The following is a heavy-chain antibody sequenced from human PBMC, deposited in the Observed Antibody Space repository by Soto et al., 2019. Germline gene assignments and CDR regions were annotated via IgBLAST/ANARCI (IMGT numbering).Heavy chain of an antibody. CDR1: DYSISSGYY. D-gene: IGHD5-12*01. Sequence: SETLSLTCGVSDYSISSGYYWAWIRQPPGKGLEWLGSIYHSGSTYQNPSLSSRVTISVDTSRNKFSLRLSSVTAADTAVYYCARDRDGYNYAFDIWGQGTVVTVS. CDR2: IYHSGST. V-gene: IGHV4-38-2*02. J-gene: IGHJ3*02. CDR3: ARDRDGYNYAFDI.